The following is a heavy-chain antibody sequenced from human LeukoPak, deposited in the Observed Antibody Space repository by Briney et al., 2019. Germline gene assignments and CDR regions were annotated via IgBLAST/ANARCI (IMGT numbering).Heavy chain of an antibody. CDR3: ARAAGNINYYYYYGMDV. CDR2: IYHSGST. J-gene: IGHJ6*02. Sequence: SGTLSLTCAVSGGSISSSNWWSWVRQPPGKGLEWIGEIYHSGSTNYNPSLKSRATISVDKSKNQFSLKLSSVTAADTAVYYCARAAGNINYYYYYGMDVWGQGTTVTVSS. D-gene: IGHD6-13*01. CDR1: GGSISSSNW. V-gene: IGHV4-4*02.